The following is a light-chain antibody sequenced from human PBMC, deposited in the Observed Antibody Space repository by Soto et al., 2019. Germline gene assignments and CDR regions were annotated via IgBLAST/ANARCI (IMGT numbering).Light chain of an antibody. J-gene: IGKJ1*01. CDR1: QGISNY. Sequence: DIQITQSPSSLSASVGDRVTITCRASQGISNYLAWYQQRPGKVPKLLIYVASTLQSGVPSRFSGSGSGTDFTLTISSLQPEDVATYYCQKYNSAPHTFGQGTKVDIK. V-gene: IGKV1-27*01. CDR3: QKYNSAPHT. CDR2: VAS.